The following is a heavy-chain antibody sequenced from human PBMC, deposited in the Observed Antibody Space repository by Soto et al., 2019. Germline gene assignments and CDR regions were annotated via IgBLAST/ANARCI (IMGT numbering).Heavy chain of an antibody. V-gene: IGHV3-49*04. CDR1: GFPFYDFA. Sequence: AGSSLRLACTVAGFPFYDFAINCGRQAPRKGQAWVDLIKNQSYQETTEYAAAVKARFTISRDTYNGIAYLQMSRLNIEDSDVYYRSGAASPHTAYFSLYSGPGTSVKFSS. J-gene: IGHJ1*01. CDR2: IKNQSYQETT. D-gene: IGHD1-26*01. CDR3: SGAASPHTAYFSLY.